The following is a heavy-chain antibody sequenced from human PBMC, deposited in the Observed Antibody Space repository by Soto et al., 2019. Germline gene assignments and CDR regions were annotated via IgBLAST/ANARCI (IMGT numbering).Heavy chain of an antibody. CDR3: ARHNYGSGSTYFDY. D-gene: IGHD3-10*01. Sequence: LSLTCAVSGGSISSGGYSWSWIRQPPGKGLEWIGYIYHSGSTYYNPSLKSRVTISVDRSKNQFSLKLSSVTAADTAVYYCARHNYGSGSTYFDYWGQGTLVTVSS. CDR2: IYHSGST. V-gene: IGHV4-30-2*01. J-gene: IGHJ4*02. CDR1: GGSISSGGYS.